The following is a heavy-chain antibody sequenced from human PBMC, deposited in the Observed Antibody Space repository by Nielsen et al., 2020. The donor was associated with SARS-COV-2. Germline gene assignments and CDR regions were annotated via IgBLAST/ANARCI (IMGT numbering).Heavy chain of an antibody. J-gene: IGHJ4*02. Sequence: ASVKVSCKASGYTFTSYGISWVRQAPGQGLEWMGWINPNSGGTNYAQKFQGRVTMTRDTSISTAYMELSRLRSDDTAVYYCARDEGVVVAALYYFDYWGQGTLVTVSS. V-gene: IGHV1-2*02. D-gene: IGHD2-15*01. CDR3: ARDEGVVVAALYYFDY. CDR1: GYTFTSYG. CDR2: INPNSGGT.